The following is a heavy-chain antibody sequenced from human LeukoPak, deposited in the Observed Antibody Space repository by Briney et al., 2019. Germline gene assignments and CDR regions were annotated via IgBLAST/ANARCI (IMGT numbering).Heavy chain of an antibody. V-gene: IGHV3-30-3*01. CDR3: ARDPRGDFWSADAFDI. Sequence: GGSLRLSCAASGFTFSSYAMHWVRQAPGKGLEWVAVISYDGSNKYYADSVKGRFTISRDNSKNTLYLQMNSLRAEDTAVYYCARDPRGDFWSADAFDIWGQGTMVTVSS. D-gene: IGHD3-3*01. J-gene: IGHJ3*02. CDR1: GFTFSSYA. CDR2: ISYDGSNK.